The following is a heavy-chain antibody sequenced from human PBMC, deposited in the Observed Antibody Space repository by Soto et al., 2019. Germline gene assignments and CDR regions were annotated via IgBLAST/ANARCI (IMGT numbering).Heavy chain of an antibody. Sequence: QVQMVESGGGVVQPGRSLRLSCAASGFTFSSYAIHWVRQVPGKGLEWVAVISYDENSKYYAGSVKGRITLSRDNSKNTLNLQMNSLRAEDTAVYYCARGALYPVYYNAMDVWGQGTTVNVSS. CDR3: ARGALYPVYYNAMDV. V-gene: IGHV3-30-3*01. CDR1: GFTFSSYA. D-gene: IGHD4-4*01. J-gene: IGHJ6*02. CDR2: ISYDENSK.